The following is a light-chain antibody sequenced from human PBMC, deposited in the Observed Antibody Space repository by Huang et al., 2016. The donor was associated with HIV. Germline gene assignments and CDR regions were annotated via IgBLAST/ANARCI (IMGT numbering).Light chain of an antibody. Sequence: DIPMTPSPSSLSASVGDRVTITCQASQDIAKFLNWYQQKPGQAPKLLIYDASTLQTGVPSRCSGSGSGTDFIFTISSLQPEDIATYCCQQYDSLPPWTFGQGTKVEI. CDR2: DAS. CDR3: QQYDSLPPWT. CDR1: QDIAKF. V-gene: IGKV1-33*01. J-gene: IGKJ1*01.